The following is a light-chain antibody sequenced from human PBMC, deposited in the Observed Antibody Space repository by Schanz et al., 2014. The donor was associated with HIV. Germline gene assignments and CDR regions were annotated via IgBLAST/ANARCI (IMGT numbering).Light chain of an antibody. J-gene: IGLJ2*01. CDR3: LLSYSAARQVV. Sequence: QTVVTQEPSLTVSPGGTVTLTCGSSTGAVTSGHYAYWFQQKPGQAPRTLIHDTNNRHSWTPARFSGSLLGGKAALTLSGAQPEDEAEYYCLLSYSAARQVVFGGGTKLTVL. V-gene: IGLV7-46*01. CDR2: DTN. CDR1: TGAVTSGHY.